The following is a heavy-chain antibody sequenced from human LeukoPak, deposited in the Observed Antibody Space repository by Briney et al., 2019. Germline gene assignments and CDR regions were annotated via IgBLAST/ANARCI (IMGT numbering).Heavy chain of an antibody. CDR3: AREYCNSISCPVWFDP. J-gene: IGHJ5*02. D-gene: IGHD2/OR15-2a*01. Sequence: SQTLSLTCTVSGGSISSGGYYWSWVRQHPGKGLEWIGYIYYSGSTYYNSSLKSRVTISVDTSKNQFSLKLSSVTAADTAIYYCAREYCNSISCPVWFDPWGQGTLVTVSS. CDR1: GGSISSGGYY. CDR2: IYYSGST. V-gene: IGHV4-31*03.